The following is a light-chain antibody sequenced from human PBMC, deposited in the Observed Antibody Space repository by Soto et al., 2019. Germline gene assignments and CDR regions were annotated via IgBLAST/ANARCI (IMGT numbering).Light chain of an antibody. Sequence: EVVLTQSPATPSLSPGERATLSCRASQSVSAYFAWYQQKPGQAPRLLIYDASNRATGVPARFSGSGSGTDFTLTISSLEPEDFAIYYCQQRSNWPVTFGQGTKVDIK. CDR2: DAS. J-gene: IGKJ1*01. CDR1: QSVSAY. V-gene: IGKV3-11*01. CDR3: QQRSNWPVT.